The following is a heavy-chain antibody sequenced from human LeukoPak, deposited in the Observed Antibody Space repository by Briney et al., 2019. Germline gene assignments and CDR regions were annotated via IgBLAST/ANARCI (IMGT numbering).Heavy chain of an antibody. V-gene: IGHV3-23*01. D-gene: IGHD3-10*02. CDR1: GFSFSGYA. CDR3: GKDLDNYVAMDV. Sequence: GGSLRLSCAASGFSFSGYAMSWVRQAPGKGLEWVAGIGSDGSAHHAVAVMGRFAISTDNSKSKIYLQMNSLRAEDTALYYCGKDLDNYVAMDVWGQGTTVTVSS. CDR2: GIGSDGSA. J-gene: IGHJ6*02.